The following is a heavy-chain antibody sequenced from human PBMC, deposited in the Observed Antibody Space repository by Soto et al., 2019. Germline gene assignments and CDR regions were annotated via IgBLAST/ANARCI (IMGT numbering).Heavy chain of an antibody. D-gene: IGHD1-20*01. CDR2: TYYRSKWYN. Sequence: PSQTLSLPCAISGDSVSSNSFACNFIRQSPSRGLEWLGRTYYRSKWYNDYAVSVKSRITINPDTSKNQFSLQLNSVTPEDTAVYYCARDTGNWNDWFDPWGQGTLVTVSS. CDR3: ARDTGNWNDWFDP. J-gene: IGHJ5*02. CDR1: GDSVSSNSFA. V-gene: IGHV6-1*01.